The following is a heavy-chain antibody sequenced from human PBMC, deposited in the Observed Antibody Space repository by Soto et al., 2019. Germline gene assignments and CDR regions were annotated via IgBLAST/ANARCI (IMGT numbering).Heavy chain of an antibody. D-gene: IGHD3-22*01. J-gene: IGHJ4*02. CDR1: GFNFANYA. CDR3: TRYYYESSGYYVY. V-gene: IGHV3-49*04. Sequence: PGGSLRLSCTGSGFNFANYALTWVRQAPGKGLEWVGFIRGETNGGTADYAASLKGRITISRDESKSIAYLEINSLQTEDTAVYYCTRYYYESSGYYVYWGQGTLVTVSS. CDR2: IRGETNGGTA.